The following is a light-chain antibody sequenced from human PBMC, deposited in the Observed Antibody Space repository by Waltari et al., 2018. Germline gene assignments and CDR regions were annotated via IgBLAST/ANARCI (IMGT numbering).Light chain of an antibody. CDR3: QQSYLIPYT. CDR2: AAS. V-gene: IGKV1-39*01. J-gene: IGKJ2*01. CDR1: QSISSY. Sequence: DIQMTQSPSSLSASVGDRVTITCRASQSISSYLNWYQQRPGKAPKLLIFAASSLQSGVPSRFSCSGSETDFTLTISSLQPEDFATYYFQQSYLIPYTFGQGTKLEI.